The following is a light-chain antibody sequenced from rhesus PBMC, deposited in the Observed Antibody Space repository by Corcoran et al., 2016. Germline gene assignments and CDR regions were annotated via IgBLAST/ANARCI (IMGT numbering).Light chain of an antibody. CDR1: QGITND. Sequence: DIQMTQSPSSLSASAGDRVTITCRASQGITNDLAWYQQKPGESPKLLIYEASSLQSGIPSRFSGSGSGIDFTLTISSLQSEDFATYYCQHYYSTPYSLGQGTKVEIK. CDR2: EAS. V-gene: IGKV1-25*01. J-gene: IGKJ2*01. CDR3: QHYYSTPYS.